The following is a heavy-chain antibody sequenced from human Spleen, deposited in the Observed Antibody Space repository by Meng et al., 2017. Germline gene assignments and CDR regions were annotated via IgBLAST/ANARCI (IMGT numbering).Heavy chain of an antibody. CDR2: IYYSGST. CDR1: GGSISSYY. J-gene: IGHJ4*02. Sequence: GSLRLSCTVSGGSISSYYWSWIRQPPGKGLEWIGYIYYSGSTNYNPSLKSRVTISVDTSKNQFSLKLSSVTAADTAVYYCARFDSSGYFDYWGQGTVVTVSS. V-gene: IGHV4-59*08. D-gene: IGHD3-22*01. CDR3: ARFDSSGYFDY.